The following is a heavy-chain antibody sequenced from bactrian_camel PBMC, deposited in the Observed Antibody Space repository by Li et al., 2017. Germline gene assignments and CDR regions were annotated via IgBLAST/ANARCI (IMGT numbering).Heavy chain of an antibody. CDR1: GFTFSTYY. D-gene: IGHD2*01. CDR3: AAAGDSDSYYYTGGGFTY. CDR2: IGDGGST. J-gene: IGHJ4*01. V-gene: IGHV3-2*01. Sequence: VQLVESGGGLVQPGGSLRLSCAASGFTFSTYYMTWVRVAPGKGLEWVSSIGDGGSTPYAESVKGRFTISRDNAKNTLHLQMNSLKTEDTAVYYCAAAGDSDSYYYTGGGFTYWGQGTQVTVS.